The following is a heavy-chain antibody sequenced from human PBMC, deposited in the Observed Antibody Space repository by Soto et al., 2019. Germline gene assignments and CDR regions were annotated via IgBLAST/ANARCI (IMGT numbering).Heavy chain of an antibody. CDR1: GFTFDDYA. CDR2: ISWNSGSI. J-gene: IGHJ6*03. V-gene: IGHV3-9*01. Sequence: SLRLSCAASGFTFDDYAMHWVRQAPGKGLEWVSGISWNSGSIGYADSVKGRFTISRDNAKNSLYLQMNSLRAEDTALYYCAKATTVYYYMDVWGKGTTVTVSS. D-gene: IGHD4-4*01. CDR3: AKATTVYYYMDV.